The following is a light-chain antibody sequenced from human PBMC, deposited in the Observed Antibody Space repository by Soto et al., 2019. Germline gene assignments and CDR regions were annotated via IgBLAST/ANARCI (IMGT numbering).Light chain of an antibody. CDR3: QQYFSTPLT. Sequence: DIVMTQSPDSLAVSLGERATINCKSSQSVLYSSNNKNYLAWYQQKPGQPPKLLIYWASTRESGVPDRFSGSGSGTGFTLTISSLQAEDVAVYYCQQYFSTPLTFGGGTKVEIE. CDR2: WAS. CDR1: QSVLYSSNNKNY. V-gene: IGKV4-1*01. J-gene: IGKJ4*01.